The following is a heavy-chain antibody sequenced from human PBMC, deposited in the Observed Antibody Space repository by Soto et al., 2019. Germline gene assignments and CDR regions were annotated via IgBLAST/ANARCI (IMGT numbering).Heavy chain of an antibody. D-gene: IGHD2-2*01. CDR2: ISYSGST. Sequence: QVQLQESGPGLVKPSETLSLTCRISGGSISSYYWNWIRQAPGKGLEWIGFISYSGSTNYNPALTRRGTISVDTAKYQISLRLNSVTAADTAVYYCARVQSTSWGYYYAVDVWGQGTTVTVSS. CDR3: ARVQSTSWGYYYAVDV. V-gene: IGHV4-59*01. CDR1: GGSISSYY. J-gene: IGHJ6*01.